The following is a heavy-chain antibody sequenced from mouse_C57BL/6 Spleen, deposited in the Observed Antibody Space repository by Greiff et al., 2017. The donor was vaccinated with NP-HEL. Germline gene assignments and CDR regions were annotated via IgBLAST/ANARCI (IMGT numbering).Heavy chain of an antibody. D-gene: IGHD2-1*01. CDR3: ARSDGNYGFAY. J-gene: IGHJ3*01. CDR2: IDPSDSYT. CDR1: GYTFTSYW. V-gene: IGHV1-69*01. Sequence: VKLMESGAELVMPGASVKLSCKASGYTFTSYWMHWVKQRPGQGLEWIGEIDPSDSYTNYNQKFKGKSTLTVDKSSSTAYMQLSSLTSEDSAVYYCARSDGNYGFAYWGQGTLVTVSA.